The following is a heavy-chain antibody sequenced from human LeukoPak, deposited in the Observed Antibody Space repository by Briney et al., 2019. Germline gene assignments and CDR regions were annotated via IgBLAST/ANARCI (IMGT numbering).Heavy chain of an antibody. CDR2: ISSSSSYI. Sequence: GGSLRLACSVSGSTVSSFSMNWVRQAPGKGLEWVSSISSSSSYIYYADSVKGRFTISRDNAKNSLYLQLNSLRAEDTAVYYCARSGCDRRGNFCHPWRQGTLVTVSS. D-gene: IGHD1-7*01. J-gene: IGHJ5*02. V-gene: IGHV3-21*01. CDR1: GSTVSSFS. CDR3: ARSGCDRRGNFCHP.